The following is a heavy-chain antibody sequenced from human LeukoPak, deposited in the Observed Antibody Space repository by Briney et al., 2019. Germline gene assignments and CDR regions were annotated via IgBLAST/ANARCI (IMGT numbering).Heavy chain of an antibody. J-gene: IGHJ3*02. V-gene: IGHV3-23*01. Sequence: GGSLRLSCAASGFTFTNHAMSWVRQAPGKGLEWVSAISGSGDATKYADSVKGQFTISRDNFKNTVSLQMINLRAEDTAVYYCARADYYNDAFDIWGQGTMVTVSS. D-gene: IGHD3-22*01. CDR2: ISGSGDAT. CDR3: ARADYYNDAFDI. CDR1: GFTFTNHA.